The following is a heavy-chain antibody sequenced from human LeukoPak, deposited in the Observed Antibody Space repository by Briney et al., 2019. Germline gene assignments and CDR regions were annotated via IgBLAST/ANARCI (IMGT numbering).Heavy chain of an antibody. D-gene: IGHD6-19*01. CDR3: AKDSSGRGRYFQH. Sequence: GGSLRLSCAASGFTFRSYGMHWVHQAPGKGLKCVAFIRYDGSNKYYAASVKGRFTISRDNSENTLYLQMNSLRAEDTAVYYCAKDSSGRGRYFQHWGQGTLVTVSS. V-gene: IGHV3-30*02. CDR1: GFTFRSYG. J-gene: IGHJ1*01. CDR2: IRYDGSNK.